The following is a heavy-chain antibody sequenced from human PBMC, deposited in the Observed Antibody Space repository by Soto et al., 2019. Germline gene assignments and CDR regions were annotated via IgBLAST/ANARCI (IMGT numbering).Heavy chain of an antibody. J-gene: IGHJ3*02. V-gene: IGHV3-66*01. CDR1: GFTGSSKY. CDR3: ASSIVGALDI. CDR2: IYSGGSA. Sequence: VQLVESGGGLVQPGGSLRLSCAASGFTGSSKYMSWVRQAPGKGLEWVSVIYSGGSAYYADSVKGRFTISRDNSKNTLPLQMNSLRAEDTAVYYCASSIVGALDIWGQGTMVTVSS. D-gene: IGHD1-26*01.